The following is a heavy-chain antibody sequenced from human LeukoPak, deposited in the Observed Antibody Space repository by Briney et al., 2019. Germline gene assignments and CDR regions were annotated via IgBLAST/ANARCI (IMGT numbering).Heavy chain of an antibody. CDR3: ARRWNYGRNYYIDV. CDR1: GGSFSASY. Sequence: SETLSLTCAVYGGSFSASYWSWIRQSPGKGLEWIGEINDSGTINYNPSLMSRVTISVDKSKNQFSLKLSSATAADTAVYYCARRWNYGRNYYIDVWGKGATVSVSS. D-gene: IGHD1-7*01. V-gene: IGHV4-34*01. J-gene: IGHJ6*03. CDR2: INDSGTI.